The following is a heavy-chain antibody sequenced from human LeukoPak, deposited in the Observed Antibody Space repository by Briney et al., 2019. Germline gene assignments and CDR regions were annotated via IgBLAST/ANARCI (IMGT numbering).Heavy chain of an antibody. CDR1: GGSISSYY. CDR3: ARGRSGTTVTTSWDFDL. CDR2: IYYSGST. V-gene: IGHV4-59*12. J-gene: IGHJ2*01. D-gene: IGHD4-17*01. Sequence: SETLSLTCTVSGGSISSYYWSWIRQPPGKGLEWIGYIYYSGSTYYNPSLKSRVTTSVDTSKNQFSLKLSSVTAADTAVYYCARGRSGTTVTTSWDFDLWGRGTLVTVSS.